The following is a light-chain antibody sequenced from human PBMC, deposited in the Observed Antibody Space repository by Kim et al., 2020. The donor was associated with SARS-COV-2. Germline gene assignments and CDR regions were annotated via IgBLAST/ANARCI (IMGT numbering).Light chain of an antibody. Sequence: GSPGQTASITCSGDKLGYKYACWYQQKPGQSPVMVIYQDSKRPSGIPERFAGSNSGNTATLTISGTQAMDEADYYCQAWDSSTVVFGGGTQLTVL. CDR2: QDS. CDR3: QAWDSSTVV. V-gene: IGLV3-1*01. CDR1: KLGYKY. J-gene: IGLJ2*01.